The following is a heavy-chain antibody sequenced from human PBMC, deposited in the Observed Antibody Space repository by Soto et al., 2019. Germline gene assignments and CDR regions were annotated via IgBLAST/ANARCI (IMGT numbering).Heavy chain of an antibody. CDR1: GFTFSSYG. CDR3: ARDSEWLRLNGWVRNSGYDYRFDP. J-gene: IGHJ5*02. CDR2: IWYDGSNK. Sequence: QVQLVESGGGVVQPGRSLRLSCAASGFTFSSYGMHWVRQAPGKGLEWVAVIWYDGSNKYYADSVKGRVTISRDNYKNTLYLQMNSVSAEDTAVYYCARDSEWLRLNGWVRNSGYDYRFDPWGQGTLVTVSS. D-gene: IGHD5-12*01. V-gene: IGHV3-33*01.